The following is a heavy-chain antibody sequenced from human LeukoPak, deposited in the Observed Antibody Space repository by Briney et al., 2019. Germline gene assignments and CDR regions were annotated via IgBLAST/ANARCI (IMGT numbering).Heavy chain of an antibody. V-gene: IGHV4-59*01. Sequence: SETLSLTCTVSGGSFRSYYWSWLRQPPGKGPEWIGYISYTGSTNYNPSLKSRVTISLDTSKNQFSLNLSSVTAADTAVYYCARDGAPGGSAYFDYWGQGTLVTVSS. CDR3: ARDGAPGGSAYFDY. J-gene: IGHJ4*02. CDR1: GGSFRSYY. D-gene: IGHD3-16*01. CDR2: ISYTGST.